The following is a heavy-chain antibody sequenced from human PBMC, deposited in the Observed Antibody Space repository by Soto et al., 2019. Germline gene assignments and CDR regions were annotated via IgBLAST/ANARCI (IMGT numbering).Heavy chain of an antibody. CDR2: ISYDGSNK. D-gene: IGHD6-19*01. CDR3: ARPYSSGWYGDLDY. Sequence: QVQLVESGGGVVQPGRSLRLSCTASGFTFSSYAMHWVRQAPGKGLERVAVISYDGSNKYYADSVTGRFTISRDNSKNTMYLQMNSLRVEDTAVYYCARPYSSGWYGDLDYWGQGTLVTVAS. J-gene: IGHJ4*02. CDR1: GFTFSSYA. V-gene: IGHV3-30-3*01.